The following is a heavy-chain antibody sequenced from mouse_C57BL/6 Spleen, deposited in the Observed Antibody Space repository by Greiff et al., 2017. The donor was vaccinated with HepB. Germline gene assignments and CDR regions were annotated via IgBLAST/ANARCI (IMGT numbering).Heavy chain of an antibody. D-gene: IGHD1-1*01. CDR2: IDPNSGGT. J-gene: IGHJ2*01. CDR1: GYTFTSYW. Sequence: QVQLKQPGAELVKPGASVKLSCKASGYTFTSYWMHWVKQRPGRGLEWIGRIDPNSGGTKYNEKFKSKATLTVDKPSSTAYMQLSSLTSEDSAVYYCARLGYYGSSGVDYWGQGTTLTVSS. V-gene: IGHV1-72*01. CDR3: ARLGYYGSSGVDY.